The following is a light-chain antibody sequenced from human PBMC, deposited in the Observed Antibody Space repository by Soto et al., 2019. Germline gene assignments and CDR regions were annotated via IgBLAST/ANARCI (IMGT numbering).Light chain of an antibody. CDR2: GAS. V-gene: IGKV3-15*01. J-gene: IGKJ2*01. Sequence: EMVLTQSPATLSLSPGERATLSCRASQSVGSNLAGYQQKPGQAPRLLIYGASTRATSIPARFSGSGSATEFTRSISNLHSEDFAAYYCQQYSSGYTFGQGTKLEIK. CDR1: QSVGSN. CDR3: QQYSSGYT.